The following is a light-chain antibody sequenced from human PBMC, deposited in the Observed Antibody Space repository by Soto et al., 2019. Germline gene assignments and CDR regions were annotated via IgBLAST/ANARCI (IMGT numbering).Light chain of an antibody. CDR3: KSYAGSNTYV. Sequence: QSALTQPPSASGSPGQSVTISRTGTKSDIGVYDLVSWYQHHPGKAPGLIIYEVVQRPSEVPDRFSGDKSGNTASLTVSGLQAADEADYFCKSYAGSNTYVFGSGTKVTVL. CDR2: EVV. V-gene: IGLV2-8*01. CDR1: KSDIGVYDL. J-gene: IGLJ1*01.